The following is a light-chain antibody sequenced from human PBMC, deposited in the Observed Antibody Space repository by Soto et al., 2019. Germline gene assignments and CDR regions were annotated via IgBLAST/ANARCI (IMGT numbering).Light chain of an antibody. Sequence: QSALTHPASVSGCPGQSITISCTGTSSDVGSYNLVSWYQQHPGKAPKLMIYEGSKRPSGVSNRFSGSKSGNTASLTISGLQAEDEADYYCCSYAGSSTPRVFGGGTQLTVL. V-gene: IGLV2-23*01. CDR3: CSYAGSSTPRV. CDR1: SSDVGSYNL. CDR2: EGS. J-gene: IGLJ2*01.